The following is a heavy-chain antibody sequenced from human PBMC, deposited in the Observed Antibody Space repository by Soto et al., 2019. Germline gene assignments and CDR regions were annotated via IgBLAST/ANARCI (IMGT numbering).Heavy chain of an antibody. Sequence: SETLSLTCTISGGSISTYYWSWIRQPPGKGLKWIGYIYYSGSTNYNPSLKSRVTISLDTSKNQFSLKLSSVTAADTAVYYCALTDYSNDGWFDPWGQGTLVTVSS. CDR1: GGSISTYY. CDR2: IYYSGST. CDR3: ALTDYSNDGWFDP. V-gene: IGHV4-59*01. D-gene: IGHD4-4*01. J-gene: IGHJ5*02.